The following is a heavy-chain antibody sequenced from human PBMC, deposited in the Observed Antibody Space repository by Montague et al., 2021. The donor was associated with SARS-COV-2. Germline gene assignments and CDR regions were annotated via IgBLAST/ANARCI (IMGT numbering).Heavy chain of an antibody. D-gene: IGHD3-3*01. CDR2: INSDGSST. CDR1: GFTFSSYW. CDR3: ARDRFWGVVPFDP. V-gene: IGHV3-74*01. J-gene: IGHJ5*02. Sequence: SLRLSCAASGFTFSSYWMHWVRQAPGKGLVWVSRINSDGSSTSYADSVKGRFTISRDNAKNTLYLQMNSLRAEDTAVYYCARDRFWGVVPFDPWGQGTLATVSS.